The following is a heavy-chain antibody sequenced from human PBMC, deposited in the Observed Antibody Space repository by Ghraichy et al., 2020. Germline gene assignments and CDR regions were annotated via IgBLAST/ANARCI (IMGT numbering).Heavy chain of an antibody. Sequence: SQTLSLTCAISGDSVSSNSAAWNWIRQSPSRGLEWLGRTYYRSQWYNDYAVSVKSRITINPDTSKNQFSLQLNSVTPEDTAVYYCARDASATYYYDSSGSPPGAFDIWGQGTMVTVSS. D-gene: IGHD3-22*01. V-gene: IGHV6-1*01. J-gene: IGHJ3*02. CDR1: GDSVSSNSAA. CDR2: TYYRSQWYN. CDR3: ARDASATYYYDSSGSPPGAFDI.